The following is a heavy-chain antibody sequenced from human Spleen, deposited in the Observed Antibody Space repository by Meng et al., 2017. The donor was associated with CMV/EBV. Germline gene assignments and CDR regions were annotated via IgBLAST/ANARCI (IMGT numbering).Heavy chain of an antibody. Sequence: SGSTFSDHYRSWIRQAPGKGLEWLSYISGSGSTIYYADSVKGRFTISRDNAKNSVYLQMNSLRAEDTAVYYCARAGLVVVVAALFDYWGQGTLVTVSS. D-gene: IGHD2-15*01. CDR1: GSTFSDHY. J-gene: IGHJ4*02. V-gene: IGHV3-11*04. CDR2: ISGSGSTI. CDR3: ARAGLVVVVAALFDY.